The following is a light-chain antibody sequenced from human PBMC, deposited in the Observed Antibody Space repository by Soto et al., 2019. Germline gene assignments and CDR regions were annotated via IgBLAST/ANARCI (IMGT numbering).Light chain of an antibody. CDR3: LSYDRSLRAS. V-gene: IGLV1-40*01. CDR2: GNT. Sequence: QSVLTRPPSVSGAPGQRVTISCTGSSSNIGAGYDVHWYQQIPGTAPKLLIYGNTNRPSGVPDRFSGSKSGTSASLAITGLQAEDEADYFCLSYDRSLRASFGGGTKLTVL. CDR1: SSNIGAGYD. J-gene: IGLJ2*01.